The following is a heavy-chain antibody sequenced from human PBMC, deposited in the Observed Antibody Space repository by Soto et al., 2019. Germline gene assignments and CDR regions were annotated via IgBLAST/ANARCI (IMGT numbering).Heavy chain of an antibody. D-gene: IGHD4-17*01. V-gene: IGHV1-24*01. J-gene: IGHJ4*03. CDR2: FDPEDGQK. CDR1: GYTLTELS. Sequence: ASVKVSCKVSGYTLTELSMHWVRQAPGKGLEWMGGFDPEDGQKIYAQKIQGRVTMTEDTSTDTAYMELSSLRSEDTAVYYCATLTPVTNGYFDYWGQGTLVTGS. CDR3: ATLTPVTNGYFDY.